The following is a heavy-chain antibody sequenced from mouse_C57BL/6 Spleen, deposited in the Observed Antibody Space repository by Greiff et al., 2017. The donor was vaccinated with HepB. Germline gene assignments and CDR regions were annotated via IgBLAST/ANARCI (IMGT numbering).Heavy chain of an antibody. CDR1: GYTFTDYY. CDR2: IYPGSGNT. J-gene: IGHJ1*03. Sequence: QVHVKQSGAELVRPGASVKLSCKASGYTFTDYYINWVKQRPGQGLEWIARIYPGSGNTYYNEKFKGKATLTAEKSSSTAYMQLSSLTSEDSAVYFCAKESRLNWYFDVWGTGTTVTVSS. D-gene: IGHD1-1*01. V-gene: IGHV1-76*01. CDR3: AKESRLNWYFDV.